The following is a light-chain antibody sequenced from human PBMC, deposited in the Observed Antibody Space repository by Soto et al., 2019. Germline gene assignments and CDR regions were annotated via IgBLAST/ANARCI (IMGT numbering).Light chain of an antibody. CDR1: SSNIGTGYD. Sequence: QLVLTQPPSVSGAPGQRVTISCTGSSSNIGTGYDVHWYQHLPGTAPKLLIYDYTKRPSGVPDRFSGSKSGTSASLAITGLQAEDEATYYCQSYDSSLIGSVFGGGTKVTVL. CDR3: QSYDSSLIGSV. CDR2: DYT. V-gene: IGLV1-40*01. J-gene: IGLJ3*02.